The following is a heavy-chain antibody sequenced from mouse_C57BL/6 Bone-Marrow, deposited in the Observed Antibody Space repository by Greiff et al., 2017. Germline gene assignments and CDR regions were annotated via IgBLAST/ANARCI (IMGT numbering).Heavy chain of an antibody. CDR2: ISSGSSTI. CDR3: ARTYYSNYGYFDY. V-gene: IGHV5-17*01. CDR1: GFTFSDYG. J-gene: IGHJ2*01. D-gene: IGHD2-5*01. Sequence: EVKVVESGGGLVKPGGSLKLSCAASGFTFSDYGMHWVRQAPEKGLEWVAYISSGSSTIYYADTVKGRFPISRDNAKNTLFLQMTSLRSEDTAMYYCARTYYSNYGYFDYWGQGTTLTVSS.